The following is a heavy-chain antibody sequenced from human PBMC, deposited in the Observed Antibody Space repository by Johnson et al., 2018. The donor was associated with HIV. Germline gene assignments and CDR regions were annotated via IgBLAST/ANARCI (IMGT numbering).Heavy chain of an antibody. D-gene: IGHD6-13*01. CDR2: ISWDSGSI. J-gene: IGHJ3*02. CDR1: GFTFDDYA. Sequence: VQLVESGGGLVQPGRSLRLSCAASGFTFDDYAMHWVRQAPGKGLEWVAGISWDSGSIGYADAVKGRCTISRDNAKNSLYLQMNSLRAEDTAVYYCARDHGRGIAAVGRWGAFDIWGQGTMVTVSS. V-gene: IGHV3-9*01. CDR3: ARDHGRGIAAVGRWGAFDI.